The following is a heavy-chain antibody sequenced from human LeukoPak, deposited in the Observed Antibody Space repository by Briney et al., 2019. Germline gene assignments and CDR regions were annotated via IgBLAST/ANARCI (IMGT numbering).Heavy chain of an antibody. CDR2: FYHSGST. Sequence: SETLSLTCTVSGGSISSSSYYWAWIRQPPGRGLEGIGSFYHSGSTYYNPSLKSRVTISVDTTKNQFSLKLSSVTAADTAVYYCARIPYGDYVSGWFDPWGQGTLVTVSS. CDR3: ARIPYGDYVSGWFDP. V-gene: IGHV4-39*07. D-gene: IGHD4-17*01. CDR1: GGSISSSSYY. J-gene: IGHJ5*02.